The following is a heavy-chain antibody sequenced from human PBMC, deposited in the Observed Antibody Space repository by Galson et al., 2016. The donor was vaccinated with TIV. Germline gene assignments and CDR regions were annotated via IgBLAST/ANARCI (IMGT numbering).Heavy chain of an antibody. CDR2: IYWDDDR. V-gene: IGHV2-5*02. J-gene: IGHJ4*02. Sequence: PALVKPTQTLTLTCSFSGFSLSTSGAGVGWIRQPPGKALEWLALIYWDDDRRYSPSLKSRLTITKDTPKNQVVLTMTNMDPVDTATYYCARFDSTGYPWDYWGQGTLVTVSS. CDR1: GFSLSTSGAG. CDR3: ARFDSTGYPWDY. D-gene: IGHD3-22*01.